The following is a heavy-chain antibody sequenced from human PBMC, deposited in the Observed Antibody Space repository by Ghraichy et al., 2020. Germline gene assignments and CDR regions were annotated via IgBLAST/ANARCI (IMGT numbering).Heavy chain of an antibody. CDR1: GFTVSSSY. D-gene: IGHD6-13*01. J-gene: IGHJ4*02. CDR2: IYSSYST. Sequence: GGSLRLSCAASGFTVSSSYMSWVRQAPGKGLEWVSDIYSSYSTYYADSVKGRFTISRDNSKNTVYLQMNSLRAEDTAVYYCARGIATTGTFFDYWGQGTLVTVSS. CDR3: ARGIATTGTFFDY. V-gene: IGHV3-66*01.